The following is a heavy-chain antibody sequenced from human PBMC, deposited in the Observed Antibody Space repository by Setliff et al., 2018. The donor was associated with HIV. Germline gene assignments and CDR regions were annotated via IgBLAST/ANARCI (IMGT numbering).Heavy chain of an antibody. V-gene: IGHV4-59*01. CDR1: GGSISSYY. CDR2: IYYSGST. J-gene: IGHJ6*02. CDR3: ARDRYDSSGFGVGYGMDV. Sequence: SETLSLTCTVPGGSISSYYWSWIRQPPGKGLEWIGYIYYSGSTNYNPSLKSRVTISVDKSKNQFSLKLSSVTAADTAVYYCARDRYDSSGFGVGYGMDVWGQGTLVTVSS. D-gene: IGHD3-22*01.